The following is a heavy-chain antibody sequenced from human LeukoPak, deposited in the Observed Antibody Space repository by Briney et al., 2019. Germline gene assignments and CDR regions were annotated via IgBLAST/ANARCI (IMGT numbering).Heavy chain of an antibody. CDR2: IIPLLGIA. D-gene: IGHD5-12*01. Sequence: SVKVSCKASGGILSSYTISWVRQAPGQGLEWMGRIIPLLGIANYAQKFQGRVTIIADKSTSTAYMELSSLRSEGTAVYYCARDDADSAYADGDYWGQGTLVTVSS. CDR1: GGILSSYT. CDR3: ARDDADSAYADGDY. J-gene: IGHJ4*02. V-gene: IGHV1-69*04.